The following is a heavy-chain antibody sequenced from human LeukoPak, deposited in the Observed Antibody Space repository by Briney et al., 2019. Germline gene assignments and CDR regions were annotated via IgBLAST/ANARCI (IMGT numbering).Heavy chain of an antibody. J-gene: IGHJ2*01. CDR3: ARAGESSGWTYWYFDL. V-gene: IGHV4-39*07. CDR1: GASISSGSNY. CDR2: IYSSGST. D-gene: IGHD6-19*01. Sequence: SETLSLTCSVSGASISSGSNYWGWIRQPPGKTLEWIGSIYSSGSTYYNSSLQSRVIIIIDTPKDHFSLTLSSVTAADTAVYYCARAGESSGWTYWYFDLWGRGTLVTVSS.